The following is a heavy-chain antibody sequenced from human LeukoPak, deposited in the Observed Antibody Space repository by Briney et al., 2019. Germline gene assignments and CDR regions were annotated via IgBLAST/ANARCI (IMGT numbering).Heavy chain of an antibody. Sequence: GGSLRLSCAASVFTFCSYAMTWVPEALGEGLEWVSAISGSGGNTYYANSVKGRFTISRDNSQNTLYLQMNSLRAEDTAVYYCAKEAIVRGVMDYWGQGTLVTVS. D-gene: IGHD3-10*01. CDR3: AKEAIVRGVMDY. V-gene: IGHV3-23*01. J-gene: IGHJ4*02. CDR2: ISGSGGNT. CDR1: VFTFCSYA.